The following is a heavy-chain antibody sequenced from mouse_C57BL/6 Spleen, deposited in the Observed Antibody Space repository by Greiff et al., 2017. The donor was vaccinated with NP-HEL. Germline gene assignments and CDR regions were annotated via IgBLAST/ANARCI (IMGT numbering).Heavy chain of an antibody. Sequence: QVQLQQSGAELVKPGASVKISCKASGYAFSSYWMNWVKQRPGQGLEWIGQIYPGDGDTNYNGKFKGKATLTADKSSSTAYMQLSSLTSEDAAVNFCARHYFGRGGYFDVWGTGTTVTVSS. CDR2: IYPGDGDT. CDR1: GYAFSSYW. D-gene: IGHD1-1*01. J-gene: IGHJ1*03. V-gene: IGHV1-80*01. CDR3: ARHYFGRGGYFDV.